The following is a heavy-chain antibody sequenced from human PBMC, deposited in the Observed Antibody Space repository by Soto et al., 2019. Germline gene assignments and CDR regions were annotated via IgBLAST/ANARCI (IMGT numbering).Heavy chain of an antibody. CDR2: IYPGDSDT. J-gene: IGHJ6*02. D-gene: IGHD2-2*01. CDR3: ARVGCSSTSCYSYYYYGMDV. CDR1: GYSFTTYW. V-gene: IGHV5-51*01. Sequence: PGESLKISCKGSGYSFTTYWIGWMRQMPGKGLEWMGIIYPGDSDTRYSPSFQGQVTISADKSISTAYLQWSSLKASDTAMYYCARVGCSSTSCYSYYYYGMDVWGQGTTVTVSS.